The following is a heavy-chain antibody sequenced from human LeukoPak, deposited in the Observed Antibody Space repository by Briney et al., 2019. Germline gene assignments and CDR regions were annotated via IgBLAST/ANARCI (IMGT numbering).Heavy chain of an antibody. V-gene: IGHV3-48*01. CDR2: ISSSSSTI. CDR1: GFTFSSNS. J-gene: IGHJ4*02. Sequence: GGSLRLSCAASGFTFSSNSMNWVRQAPGKGLEWISYISSSSSTIYYADSVKGRLIVSRDNAKKSLYLQMNSLRAEDTALYYCAKEGHGHLDYWGQGTLVTVSS. CDR3: AKEGHGHLDY.